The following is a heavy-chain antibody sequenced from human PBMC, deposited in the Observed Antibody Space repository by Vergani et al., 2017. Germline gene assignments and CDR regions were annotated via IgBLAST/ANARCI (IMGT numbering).Heavy chain of an antibody. CDR1: GYTFTGYY. D-gene: IGHD1-26*01. CDR2: INPNSGGT. Sequence: QVQLVQSGAEVKKPGASVKVSCKASGYTFTGYYMHWVRQAPGQGLEWMGWINPNSGGTNYAQKFQGWVTMTRDPSISTAYLQWSSLKASDTAMYYCARHKGATRDFDYWGQGTLVTVSS. V-gene: IGHV1-2*04. CDR3: ARHKGATRDFDY. J-gene: IGHJ4*02.